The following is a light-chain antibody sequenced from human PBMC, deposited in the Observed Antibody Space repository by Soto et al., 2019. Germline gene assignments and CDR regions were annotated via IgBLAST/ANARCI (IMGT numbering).Light chain of an antibody. CDR3: QHYGSSPWT. Sequence: EIVLTQSPGTLSLSSGERATLSCRASQSVSDNYLAWYQQKPGQAPRLLIYGASSRAAGIPDRFSGSGSGPDFTLTISRLGPEDVAVYFCQHYGSSPWTFGQGTKVEIK. CDR2: GAS. J-gene: IGKJ1*01. CDR1: QSVSDNY. V-gene: IGKV3-20*01.